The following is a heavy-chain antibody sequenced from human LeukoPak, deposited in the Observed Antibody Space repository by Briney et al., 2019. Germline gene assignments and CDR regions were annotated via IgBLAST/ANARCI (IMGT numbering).Heavy chain of an antibody. D-gene: IGHD3-10*01. CDR3: ARVGDTMDPFKYYFDY. V-gene: IGHV1-69*01. CDR2: IIPIFGTA. CDR1: GGTFSSYA. J-gene: IGHJ4*02. Sequence: SVKVSCKASGGTFSSYAISWVRQAPGQGLEWMGGIIPIFGTANYAQNFQGRVTITADESTSTAYMELSSLRSEDTAVYYCARVGDTMDPFKYYFDYWGQGTLVTVSS.